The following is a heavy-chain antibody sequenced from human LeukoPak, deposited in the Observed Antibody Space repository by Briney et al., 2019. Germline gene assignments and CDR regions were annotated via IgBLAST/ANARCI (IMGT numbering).Heavy chain of an antibody. V-gene: IGHV4-59*05. D-gene: IGHD3-10*01. CDR2: IYYSGST. CDR1: GGSISSYY. CDR3: ARQGLLWFGELFDY. Sequence: SETLSLTCTVSGGSISSYYWSWIRQSPGKGLECIGSIYYSGSTYYNPSLKSRVTISVDTSKNQFSLKLSSMTAADMAVYYCARQGLLWFGELFDYWGQGTLVTVSS. J-gene: IGHJ4*02.